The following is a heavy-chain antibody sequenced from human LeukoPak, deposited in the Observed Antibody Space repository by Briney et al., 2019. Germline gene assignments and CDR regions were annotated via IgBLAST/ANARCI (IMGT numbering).Heavy chain of an antibody. CDR1: GGSFSGYY. Sequence: PSETLSLTCAVYGGSFSGYYWSWIRQPPGKGLEWIGYIYYSGSTYYNPSLKSRVTISVDTSQKQFSLKLNSVTAADTAVYYCARTYSGRSYYFDCWGQGTLVTVSS. CDR3: ARTYSGRSYYFDC. J-gene: IGHJ4*02. V-gene: IGHV4-34*01. CDR2: IYYSGST. D-gene: IGHD1-26*01.